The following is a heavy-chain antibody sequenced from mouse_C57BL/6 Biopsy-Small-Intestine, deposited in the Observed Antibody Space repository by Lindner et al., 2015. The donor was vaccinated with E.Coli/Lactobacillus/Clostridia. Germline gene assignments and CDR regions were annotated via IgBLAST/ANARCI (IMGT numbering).Heavy chain of an antibody. Sequence: VQLQESGPELVKPGASVQLSCKASGYTFTSYVINWVKQRPGQGLEWIGWIYPRDGTTSYNEKFKGKATLTVDTSSSTAFMDLHSLTSEDSAVYFCARWRGWDNYFDYWGQGTTLTVSS. CDR1: GYTFTSYV. D-gene: IGHD4-1*01. V-gene: IGHV1-85*01. J-gene: IGHJ2*01. CDR3: ARWRGWDNYFDY. CDR2: IYPRDGTT.